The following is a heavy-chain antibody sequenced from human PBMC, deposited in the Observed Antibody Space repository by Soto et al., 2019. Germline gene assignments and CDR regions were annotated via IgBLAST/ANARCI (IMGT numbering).Heavy chain of an antibody. CDR2: IYWDDDK. V-gene: IGHV2-5*02. D-gene: IGHD5-18*01. CDR3: AHTPDTTMVTGFDY. Sequence: GLDLEWLALIYWDDDKRYSPSLKSRLTITKDTSKNQVVLTMTNMDPVDTATYYCAHTPDTTMVTGFDYWGQGTLVTVSS. J-gene: IGHJ4*02.